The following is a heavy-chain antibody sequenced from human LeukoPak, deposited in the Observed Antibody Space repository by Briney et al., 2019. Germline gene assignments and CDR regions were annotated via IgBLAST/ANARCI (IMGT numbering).Heavy chain of an antibody. CDR2: ISSGGRTI. Sequence: GGSLRLSCAASGFTFSSYGMTWVRQAPGKGLEWVSYISSGGRTIYYADSVKGRFTMSRDNAKNSLYLQMNSLRAEDTAVYYCARPVVAATTPDTFDIWGQGTMVTVSS. V-gene: IGHV3-48*04. CDR3: ARPVVAATTPDTFDI. CDR1: GFTFSSYG. J-gene: IGHJ3*02. D-gene: IGHD2-15*01.